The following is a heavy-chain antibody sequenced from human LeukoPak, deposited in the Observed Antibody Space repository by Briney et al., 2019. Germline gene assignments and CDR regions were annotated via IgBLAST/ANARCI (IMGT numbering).Heavy chain of an antibody. V-gene: IGHV3-7*01. J-gene: IGHJ4*02. Sequence: GGSQRLSCAASGFTFSSYWMSWVRQAPGKGLEWVANIKQDGSEKYYVDSVKGRFTISRDNAKNSLYLQMNSLRAEDTAVYYCARDSVDGDSDYWGQGTLVTVSS. D-gene: IGHD4-17*01. CDR2: IKQDGSEK. CDR3: ARDSVDGDSDY. CDR1: GFTFSSYW.